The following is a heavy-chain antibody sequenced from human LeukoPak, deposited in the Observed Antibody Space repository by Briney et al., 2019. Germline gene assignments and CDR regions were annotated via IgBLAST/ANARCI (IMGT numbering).Heavy chain of an antibody. V-gene: IGHV1-69-2*01. CDR3: ATVGSGYSYGLPDY. D-gene: IGHD5-18*01. CDR1: GYTFTDYY. Sequence: GASVKVSCKASGYTFTDYYMHWVQQAPGKGLEWMGRVDPEDGETIYAEKFQGRVTITADTSTDTAYMELSSLRSEDTAVYYCATVGSGYSYGLPDYWGQGTLVTVSS. CDR2: VDPEDGET. J-gene: IGHJ4*02.